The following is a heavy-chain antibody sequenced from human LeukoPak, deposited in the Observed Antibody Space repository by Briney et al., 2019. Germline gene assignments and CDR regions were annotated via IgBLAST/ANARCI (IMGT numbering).Heavy chain of an antibody. Sequence: ASVKVSCKVSGYTLTELSMHWVRQAPGKGLEWKGGFDPEDGETIYAQKFQGRVTMTEDTSTDTAYMELSSLRSEDTAVYYCASPQYYDILTGYPRALRYWGQGTLVTVSS. D-gene: IGHD3-9*01. CDR2: FDPEDGET. CDR1: GYTLTELS. J-gene: IGHJ4*02. CDR3: ASPQYYDILTGYPRALRY. V-gene: IGHV1-24*01.